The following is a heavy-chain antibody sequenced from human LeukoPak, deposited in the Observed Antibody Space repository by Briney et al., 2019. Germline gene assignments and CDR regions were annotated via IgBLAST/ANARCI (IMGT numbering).Heavy chain of an antibody. J-gene: IGHJ4*02. V-gene: IGHV3-23*01. Sequence: PGGSLRLSCAASGFTFSSYAMTWVRQAPGKGLEWVSVISGSGGSTYYADSVKGRFTISRDNSKNTLYLQMNSLRAEDTAVYYCAKDRDPGYSSGRYGSPNDYWGQGTLVTVSS. CDR1: GFTFSSYA. CDR3: AKDRDPGYSSGRYGSPNDY. CDR2: ISGSGGST. D-gene: IGHD6-19*01.